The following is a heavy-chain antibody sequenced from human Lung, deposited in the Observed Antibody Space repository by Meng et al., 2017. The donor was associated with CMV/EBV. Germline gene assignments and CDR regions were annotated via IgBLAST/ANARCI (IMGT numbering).Heavy chain of an antibody. CDR1: GFTLSSYW. J-gene: IGHJ4*02. CDR3: ARAYRAIDY. D-gene: IGHD1-26*01. CDR2: IKEDGSEK. Sequence: GESLKISCAASGFTLSSYWMSRVRQAPGKGLEWVANIKEDGSEKYYVDSVKGRFTISRDNAKNSLYVQMNSLRGEDTAVYYCARAYRAIDYWGQGTLVTVSS. V-gene: IGHV3-7*01.